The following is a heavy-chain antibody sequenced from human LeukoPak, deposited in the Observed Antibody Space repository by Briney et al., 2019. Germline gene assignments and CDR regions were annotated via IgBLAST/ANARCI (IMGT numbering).Heavy chain of an antibody. Sequence: GGSLRLSCAASGFTFDDYAMHWVRQAPGKGLEWVSDISWNSGTIGYADSVKGRFTISRDNAKNSLYLQMNSLRAEDTALYYCAKGGRRSTSCYVNSWGQGTLVTVSS. D-gene: IGHD2-2*01. J-gene: IGHJ4*02. CDR3: AKGGRRSTSCYVNS. V-gene: IGHV3-9*01. CDR1: GFTFDDYA. CDR2: ISWNSGTI.